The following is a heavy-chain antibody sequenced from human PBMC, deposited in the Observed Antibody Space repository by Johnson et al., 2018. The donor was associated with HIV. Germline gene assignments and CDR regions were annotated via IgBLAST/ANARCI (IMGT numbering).Heavy chain of an antibody. CDR3: AREGRGRIDAFDI. CDR2: ITFEGSDK. V-gene: IGHV3-30*03. CDR1: GFTFSNYG. J-gene: IGHJ3*02. Sequence: QVQLVESGGGVVQPGRSLRLSCAASGFTFSNYGMHWVRQAPGKGLEWVAVITFEGSDKYYADSVKGRFTISRDNSKNTLYLQMGSLRAEDMAVYYCAREGRGRIDAFDIWGQGTMVTVSS. D-gene: IGHD3-16*01.